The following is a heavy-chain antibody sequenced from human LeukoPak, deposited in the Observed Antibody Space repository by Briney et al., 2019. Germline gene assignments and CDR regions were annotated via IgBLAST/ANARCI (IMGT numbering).Heavy chain of an antibody. CDR3: ARSGYSSSWDY. D-gene: IGHD6-13*01. CDR2: ISYDGSNK. Sequence: GGSLRLSCAASGFTFSSYGMHWVRQAPGKGLEWVAVISYDGSNKYYADSVKGRFTISRDNSKNTMYLQMNRLRAEDTAVYYCARSGYSSSWDYWGQGTLVTVSS. CDR1: GFTFSSYG. V-gene: IGHV3-30*03. J-gene: IGHJ4*02.